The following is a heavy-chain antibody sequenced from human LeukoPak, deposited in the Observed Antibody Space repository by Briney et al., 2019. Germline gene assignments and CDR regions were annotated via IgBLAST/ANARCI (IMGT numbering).Heavy chain of an antibody. D-gene: IGHD1/OR15-1a*01. V-gene: IGHV6-1*01. Sequence: SQTLSLTCAISGDIFSSKSAAWNWIRQSPSRGLEWLVRTYYRSNWYNDYAESVKSRITVTADTSKNHFSLHLNSVTPEDTAVYYCARDWEQPNYYFGMDVWGQGTTVTVSS. CDR3: ARDWEQPNYYFGMDV. CDR1: GDIFSSKSAA. J-gene: IGHJ6*02. CDR2: TYYRSNWYN.